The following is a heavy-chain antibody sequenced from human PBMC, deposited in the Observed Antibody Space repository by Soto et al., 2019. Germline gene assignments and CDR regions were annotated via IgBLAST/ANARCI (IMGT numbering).Heavy chain of an antibody. V-gene: IGHV1-69*04. Sequence: GTSVKVSCKDSGYTYTSYAMHWVRQAPGQGLEWMGRINAIHGKAKYAQKFQGRVTITADKSTSTAYMELSSLRSEDTAVYYCAEITGTTPSDYWGQGTLVTVSS. J-gene: IGHJ4*02. CDR2: INAIHGKA. CDR3: AEITGTTPSDY. D-gene: IGHD1-7*01. CDR1: GYTYTSYA.